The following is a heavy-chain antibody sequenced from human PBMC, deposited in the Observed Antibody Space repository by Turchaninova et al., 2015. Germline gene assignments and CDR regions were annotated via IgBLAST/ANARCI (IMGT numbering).Heavy chain of an antibody. CDR1: SGSSRDYH. V-gene: IGHV4-34*02. D-gene: IGHD3-9*01. CDR2: INHGGNT. CDR3: ATGPDSAKTGY. J-gene: IGHJ4*02. Sequence: QVQVQQWGAGLLKPSETLSLTCAVYSGSSRDYHWVWIRQPPGKGLEWIGEINHGGNTIYNPSLKSRVTMSLDTSKSQFSLKLNSVTASDTAVYYCATGPDSAKTGYWGPGTLVTVSS.